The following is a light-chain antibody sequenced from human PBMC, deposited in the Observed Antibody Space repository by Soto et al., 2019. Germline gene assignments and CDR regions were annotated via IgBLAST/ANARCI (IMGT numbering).Light chain of an antibody. CDR2: GAS. Sequence: EIVLTQSPGTLSLSPGDGATLSCRASQSVSGNSLAWYQQKPGQAPRLLIYGASTRAPGIPDKFSGSGSGKDFTLNISRLEPEDLAVYYCQQYGSSSYTFGQGTKLEIK. V-gene: IGKV3-20*01. CDR3: QQYGSSSYT. J-gene: IGKJ2*01. CDR1: QSVSGNS.